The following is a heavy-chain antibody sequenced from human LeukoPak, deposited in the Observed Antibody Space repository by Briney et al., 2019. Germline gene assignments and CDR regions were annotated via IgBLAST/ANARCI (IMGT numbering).Heavy chain of an antibody. CDR3: ARGDPYYYAPEGNFDY. Sequence: PGRSLRLSCAASGLTFSSYGMHWVRQAPGKGLEWVAVIWYDGSNKYYADSVKGRFTISRDNSKNTLYLQMNSLRAEDTAVYYCARGDPYYYAPEGNFDYWCQGTLVTVSS. D-gene: IGHD3-10*01. V-gene: IGHV3-33*01. J-gene: IGHJ4*02. CDR1: GLTFSSYG. CDR2: IWYDGSNK.